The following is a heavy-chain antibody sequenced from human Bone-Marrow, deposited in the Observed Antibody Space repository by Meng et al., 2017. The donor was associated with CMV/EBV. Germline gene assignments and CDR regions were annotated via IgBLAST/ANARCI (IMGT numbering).Heavy chain of an antibody. CDR3: SPHVDTAVVTFDY. CDR1: GFTFSSYA. Sequence: ETLSPTCAASGFTFSSYAMSWVRQAPGKGLEWVGRIRSKANSYATAYATSVKGRFTISRDDSKNTAYLQMNSLKTEDTAVYYCSPHVDTAVVTFDYWGQGTLVTVSS. D-gene: IGHD5-18*01. CDR2: IRSKANSYAT. J-gene: IGHJ4*02. V-gene: IGHV3-73*01.